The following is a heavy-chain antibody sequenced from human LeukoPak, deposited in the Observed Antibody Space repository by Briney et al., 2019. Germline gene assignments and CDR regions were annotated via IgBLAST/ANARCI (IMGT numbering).Heavy chain of an antibody. V-gene: IGHV1-2*02. CDR1: GYSFTGYY. Sequence: ASVKVSCKASGYSFTGYYIHWVRQAPGQGLEWMGWINPNSGGTKYAQKFQGRVSVTRDTSISTVYMELSRLTYDDTAVYYCARDINQFSGYYYGGVGAFDIWGQGTMVTVSS. J-gene: IGHJ3*02. CDR3: ARDINQFSGYYYGGVGAFDI. D-gene: IGHD3-22*01. CDR2: INPNSGGT.